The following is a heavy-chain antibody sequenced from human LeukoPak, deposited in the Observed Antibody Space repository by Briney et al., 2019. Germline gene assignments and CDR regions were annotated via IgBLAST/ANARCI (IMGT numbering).Heavy chain of an antibody. CDR3: ARARYETRIWPKSRYDYYHYMDV. J-gene: IGHJ6*03. D-gene: IGHD3-3*01. CDR1: GYTFTSYT. CDR2: INAGNGNT. Sequence: ASVKVSCKASGYTFTSYTIHWVRHAPGQRLEWMGWINAGNGNTKYSQEFQDRGTITRDTSASTAYMELSSLRSEDMAVYYCARARYETRIWPKSRYDYYHYMDVWGKGTTVTVSS. V-gene: IGHV1-3*03.